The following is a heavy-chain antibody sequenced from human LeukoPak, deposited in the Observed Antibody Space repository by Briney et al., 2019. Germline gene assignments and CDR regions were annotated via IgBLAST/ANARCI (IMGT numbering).Heavy chain of an antibody. D-gene: IGHD2-15*01. V-gene: IGHV3-30*04. CDR1: GFTFSDHA. CDR3: ARDATSSLGSGYFDF. CDR2: ISSDGGTK. Sequence: PGRSLRLSCAASGFTFSDHATHWVRQAPGKGLEGVTVISSDGGTKYHADSVQGRFTITRDNSKNTLYLQMNSLRTEDTAVYYCARDATSSLGSGYFDFWGRGILVTVSS. J-gene: IGHJ2*01.